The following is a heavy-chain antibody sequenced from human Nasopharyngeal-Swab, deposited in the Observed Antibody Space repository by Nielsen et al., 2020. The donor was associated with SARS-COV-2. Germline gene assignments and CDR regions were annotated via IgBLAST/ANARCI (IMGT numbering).Heavy chain of an antibody. J-gene: IGHJ3*02. CDR3: ARGGIGIVGASDAFDI. CDR2: IKQDESEK. Sequence: WIRQPPGKGLEWVANIKQDESEKYYVDSVKGRFTISRDNAKNSLYLQMNSLRAEDTAVYYCARGGIGIVGASDAFDIWGQGTMVTVSS. V-gene: IGHV3-7*03. D-gene: IGHD1-26*01.